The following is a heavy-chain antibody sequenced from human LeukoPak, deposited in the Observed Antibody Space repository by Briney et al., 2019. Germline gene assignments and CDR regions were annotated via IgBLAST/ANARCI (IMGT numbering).Heavy chain of an antibody. D-gene: IGHD5-24*01. Sequence: GGSLRLSCAASGFTFSSYAMSWVRQAPGKGLEWVSTITGSGGGTYYADSVKGRFSISRDNSKNTLYLQMNSLRAEDTALYYCAKDQNAYNYVFDYWGQGTLVTVSS. CDR1: GFTFSSYA. J-gene: IGHJ4*02. CDR2: ITGSGGGT. CDR3: AKDQNAYNYVFDY. V-gene: IGHV3-23*01.